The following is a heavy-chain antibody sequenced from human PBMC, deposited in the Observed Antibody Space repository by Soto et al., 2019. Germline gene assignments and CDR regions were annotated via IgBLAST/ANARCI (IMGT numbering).Heavy chain of an antibody. CDR1: GFTFSSYG. V-gene: IGHV3-33*01. D-gene: IGHD3-22*01. J-gene: IGHJ4*02. CDR2: IWYDGSNK. Sequence: PGGSLRLSCAASGFTFSSYGMHWVRQAPGKGLEWVAVIWYDGSNKYYADSVKGRFTISRDNSKNTLYLQMNSLRAEDTAVYYCAREEDYYDSSGYYPLDYWGQGTLVTVSS. CDR3: AREEDYYDSSGYYPLDY.